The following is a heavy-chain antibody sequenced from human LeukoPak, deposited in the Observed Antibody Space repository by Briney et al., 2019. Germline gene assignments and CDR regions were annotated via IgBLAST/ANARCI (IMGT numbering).Heavy chain of an antibody. CDR1: GFTVSSNY. CDR2: IYSGGST. J-gene: IGHJ6*02. D-gene: IGHD5-18*01. V-gene: IGHV3-53*01. Sequence: GESLRLSCAASGFTVSSNYMSWVRQAPGKGLEWVSVIYSGGSTYYADSVKGRFTISRDNSKNTLYLQMNSLRAEDTAVYYCARDLNSYGGLSIDVWGQGTTVTVSS. CDR3: ARDLNSYGGLSIDV.